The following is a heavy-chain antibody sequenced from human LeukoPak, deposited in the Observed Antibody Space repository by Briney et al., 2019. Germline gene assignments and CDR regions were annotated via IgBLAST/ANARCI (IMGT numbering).Heavy chain of an antibody. CDR2: VYTDGNI. V-gene: IGHV3-53*01. CDR1: GFTVSDNY. Sequence: GGSLRLSCTASGFTVSDNYMNWVRQAPGKGLEWVSVVYTDGNIYYADSVKGRFTISKDTSKNTVDLLMNNVRAEDTALYYCAKGKFGDPLDYWGQGTLVTVSS. CDR3: AKGKFGDPLDY. J-gene: IGHJ4*02. D-gene: IGHD3-10*01.